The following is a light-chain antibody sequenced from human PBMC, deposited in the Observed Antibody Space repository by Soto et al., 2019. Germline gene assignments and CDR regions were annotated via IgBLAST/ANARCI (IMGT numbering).Light chain of an antibody. CDR1: QSISSW. CDR3: QQSYSTPRVT. CDR2: KAS. Sequence: DIQMTQSPSTLSASVGDRVTITCRASQSISSWLAWYQQKPGKAPKLLIYKASTLKSGVPSRFSGSGSGTEFTLTIDSLQPDDFATYYCQQSYSTPRVTFGPGTKVDI. J-gene: IGKJ3*01. V-gene: IGKV1-5*03.